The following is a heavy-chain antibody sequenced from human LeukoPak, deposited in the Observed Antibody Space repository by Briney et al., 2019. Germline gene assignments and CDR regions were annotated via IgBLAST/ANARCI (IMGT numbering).Heavy chain of an antibody. J-gene: IGHJ6*02. CDR1: GFTFSSYG. D-gene: IGHD3-10*01. CDR2: IRYDGSNK. CDR3: AKVWGFGELPHYYYYGMDV. V-gene: IGHV3-30*02. Sequence: GGSLRLSCAASGFTFSSYGMHWVRQAPGKGLEWVAFIRYDGSNKYYADSVKGRFTISRDNSKNTLYLQMNSLRAEDTAVYYCAKVWGFGELPHYYYYGMDVWGQGTTVTVSS.